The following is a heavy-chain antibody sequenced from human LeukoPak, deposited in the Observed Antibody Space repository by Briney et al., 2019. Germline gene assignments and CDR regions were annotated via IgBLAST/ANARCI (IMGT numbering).Heavy chain of an antibody. V-gene: IGHV3-21*01. CDR3: ARGCVGVQRNDWFDT. CDR1: GFTFTEYN. D-gene: IGHD2-2*01. CDR2: ISASSSDI. J-gene: IGHJ5*02. Sequence: GGSLRLSCVASGFTFTEYNMNWVRQAPGKGPEWVSSISASSSDIYYADSVKGRFTMARDNAKNSLYLQMNSLRAEDSAVYYCARGCVGVQRNDWFDTWGQGAQVTVSS.